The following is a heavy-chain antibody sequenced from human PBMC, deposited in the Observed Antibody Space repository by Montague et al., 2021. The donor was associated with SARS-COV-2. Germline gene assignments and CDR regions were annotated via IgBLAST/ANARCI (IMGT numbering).Heavy chain of an antibody. V-gene: IGHV4-31*03. J-gene: IGHJ3*02. CDR2: IYYSGST. CDR1: GGSISSGGYY. Sequence: TLSLTCTVSGGSISSGGYYWSWIRQHPGKGLEWIGYIYYSGSTYYNPSLKSRVTISVDTSKNQFSLKLSSVTAADTAVYYCARVDNVVQGVLPAEDAFDIWGQGTMVTVSS. D-gene: IGHD3-10*01. CDR3: ARVDNVVQGVLPAEDAFDI.